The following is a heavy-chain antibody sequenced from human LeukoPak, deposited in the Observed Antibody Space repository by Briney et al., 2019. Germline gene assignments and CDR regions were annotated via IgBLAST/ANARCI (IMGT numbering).Heavy chain of an antibody. J-gene: IGHJ4*02. CDR1: GYTFTSYG. V-gene: IGHV1-18*01. Sequence: ASVKVSCKASGYTFTSYGISWVRQAPGQGLEWMGWISTYSANTNYAQKLQGRVTLTTDTSMSAAYMELRSLRSNDTAVYYCARARRYCSGGSCPPLIDYWGQGTLVTVSS. CDR2: ISTYSANT. D-gene: IGHD2-15*01. CDR3: ARARRYCSGGSCPPLIDY.